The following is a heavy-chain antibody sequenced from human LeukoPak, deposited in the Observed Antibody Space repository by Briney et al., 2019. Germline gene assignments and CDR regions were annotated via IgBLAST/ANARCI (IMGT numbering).Heavy chain of an antibody. V-gene: IGHV3-48*04. Sequence: GGSLRLSCAASGFTFSSYSMNWVRQAPGKGLEWVSYISSSGSPIYYADSVKGRFTMSRDNAKSSLYLQMNSLRAEDTALYYCARVRSPGYTSSWYYFDYWGQGTLVTVSS. CDR1: GFTFSSYS. D-gene: IGHD6-13*01. CDR2: ISSSGSPI. J-gene: IGHJ4*02. CDR3: ARVRSPGYTSSWYYFDY.